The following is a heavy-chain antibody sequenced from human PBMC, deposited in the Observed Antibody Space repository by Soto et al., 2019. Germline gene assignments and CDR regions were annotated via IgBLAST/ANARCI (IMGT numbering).Heavy chain of an antibody. V-gene: IGHV4-39*01. Sequence: SETLSLTCTVSRGSISSVTNYWAWIRQPPGKGLEWIANIYYSGSTFYNPSLKSRVTISLDTSKNQFSLKLRSVTAADTAVYYCARHEAGWYFDSWGQGPLVTVSS. CDR1: RGSISSVTNY. J-gene: IGHJ4*02. CDR3: ARHEAGWYFDS. CDR2: IYYSGST.